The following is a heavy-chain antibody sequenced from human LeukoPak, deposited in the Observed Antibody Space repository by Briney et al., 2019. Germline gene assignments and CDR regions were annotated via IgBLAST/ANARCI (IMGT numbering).Heavy chain of an antibody. CDR2: INPNSGGT. J-gene: IGHJ4*02. CDR3: ARAYDKNDYFDY. Sequence: GASVTVSCKASGYTFTGYYMHWVRQAPGQGLGWIGWINPNSGGTSYAQKFQGRVTMTRDTSISTAYMELSRLRYDDTAVYYCARAYDKNDYFDYWGQATLVTVSS. V-gene: IGHV1-2*02. CDR1: GYTFTGYY. D-gene: IGHD3-22*01.